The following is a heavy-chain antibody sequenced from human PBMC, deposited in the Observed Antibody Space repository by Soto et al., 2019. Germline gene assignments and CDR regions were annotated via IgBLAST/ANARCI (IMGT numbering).Heavy chain of an antibody. CDR2: ISGSGGST. V-gene: IGHV3-23*01. CDR3: AKDAHTLTIFADY. Sequence: GGSLRLSCAASGFTFSSYAMSWVRQAPGKGLEWVSGISGSGGSTNYADSVKGRFTISRDNSKNTLYLQMNSLRAEDTAVYHCAKDAHTLTIFADYWGQGTLVTVSS. CDR1: GFTFSSYA. D-gene: IGHD4-4*01. J-gene: IGHJ4*02.